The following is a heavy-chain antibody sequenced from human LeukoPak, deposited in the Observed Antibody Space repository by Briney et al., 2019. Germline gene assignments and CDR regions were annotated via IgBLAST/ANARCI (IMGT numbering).Heavy chain of an antibody. D-gene: IGHD2-2*01. CDR2: IWYDGSNK. CDR3: ARGQYCSSTSCYGRLGY. V-gene: IGHV3-33*01. Sequence: GRSLRLSCAASGFTFSSYGMHRGRQAPGKGLEWGAVIWYDGSNKYYADSVKGRFTISRDNSKNTLYLQMNSLRAEDTAVYYCARGQYCSSTSCYGRLGYWGQGTLVTVSS. CDR1: GFTFSSYG. J-gene: IGHJ4*02.